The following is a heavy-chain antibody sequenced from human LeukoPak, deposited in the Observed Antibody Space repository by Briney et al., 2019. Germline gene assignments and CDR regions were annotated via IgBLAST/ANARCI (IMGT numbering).Heavy chain of an antibody. CDR2: ISSSGGTK. CDR1: GFTFSSYE. J-gene: IGHJ4*02. D-gene: IGHD3-22*01. V-gene: IGHV3-48*03. CDR3: AREGYYDSSGYLGVFDY. Sequence: GGSLRLSCAASGFTFSSYEMNWVRQAPGKGLGWVSHISSSGGTKAYADSVKGRFTISRDNAKNSLYLQMNSLRAEDTAVYYCAREGYYDSSGYLGVFDYWGQGTLVTVSS.